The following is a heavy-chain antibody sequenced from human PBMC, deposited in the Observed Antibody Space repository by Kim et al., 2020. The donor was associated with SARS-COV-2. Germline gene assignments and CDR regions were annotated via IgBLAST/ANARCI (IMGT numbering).Heavy chain of an antibody. CDR2: IIPILGIA. D-gene: IGHD3-22*01. CDR3: ARANYYDSSGYWGIYYYYGMDV. V-gene: IGHV1-69*04. CDR1: GGTFSSYA. J-gene: IGHJ6*02. Sequence: SVQVSCKASGGTFSSYAISWVRQAPGQGLEWMGRIIPILGIANYAQKFQGRVTITADKSTSTAYMELSSLRSEDTAVYYCARANYYDSSGYWGIYYYYGMDVWGQGTTVTVSS.